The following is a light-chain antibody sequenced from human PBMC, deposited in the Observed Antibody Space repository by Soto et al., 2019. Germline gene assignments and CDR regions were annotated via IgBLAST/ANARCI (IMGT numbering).Light chain of an antibody. CDR1: NSDVGGYDY. J-gene: IGLJ3*02. Sequence: QSALTQPRSVSGFPGQSVTIYCTGTNSDVGGYDYVSWYRQHPGKAPKLLIYDLIKRPSGVPDRFSGSKSGNTAYLTISGLQAEDEADYYCAAWDDSLNGRVFGGGTKLTVL. CDR3: AAWDDSLNGRV. V-gene: IGLV2-11*01. CDR2: DLI.